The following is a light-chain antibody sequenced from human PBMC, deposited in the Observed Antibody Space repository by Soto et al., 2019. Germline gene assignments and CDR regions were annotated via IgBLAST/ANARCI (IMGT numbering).Light chain of an antibody. J-gene: IGLJ1*01. CDR1: SSNIGSNT. Sequence: QSAVTQPPSSSGTPGQRVTISWSGSSSNIGSNTVNWYQQLPGTAPKRLIYSNNQRPSGVPDRFSGSKSGTSASLAISGLQSEDEADYYCAAWDDSLHGYVFGTGTKVTVL. CDR2: SNN. V-gene: IGLV1-44*01. CDR3: AAWDDSLHGYV.